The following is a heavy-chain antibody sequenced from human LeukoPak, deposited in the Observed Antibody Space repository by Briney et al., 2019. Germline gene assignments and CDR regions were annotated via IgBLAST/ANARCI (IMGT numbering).Heavy chain of an antibody. Sequence: PSETLSLTYTVSGGSISSYYWSWIRQPPGKGLEWIGEINHSGSTNYNPSLKSRVTISVDTSKNQFSLNLSSVTAADTAVYYCARASQYYYDSSGYPLFDYWGQGTLVTVSS. CDR1: GGSISSYY. CDR2: INHSGST. J-gene: IGHJ4*02. CDR3: ARASQYYYDSSGYPLFDY. D-gene: IGHD3-22*01. V-gene: IGHV4-34*01.